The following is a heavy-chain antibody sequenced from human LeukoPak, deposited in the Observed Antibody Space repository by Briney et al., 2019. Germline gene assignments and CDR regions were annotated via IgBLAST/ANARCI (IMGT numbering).Heavy chain of an antibody. CDR2: ISHSWST. D-gene: IGHD5-18*01. V-gene: IGHV4-38-2*02. CDR1: GYSISSAY. J-gene: IGHJ4*02. Sequence: PSETLSLTCTVSGYSISSAYGGWIRQPPGKGLEWIATISHSWSTYYNPSLKSRVTISGDTSQSQYSLKLSSVTAADTAVYYCARVNTVMATFDYWGQGTLVTVSS. CDR3: ARVNTVMATFDY.